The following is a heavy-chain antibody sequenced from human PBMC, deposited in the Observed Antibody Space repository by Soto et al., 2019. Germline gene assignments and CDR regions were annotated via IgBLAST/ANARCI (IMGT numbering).Heavy chain of an antibody. D-gene: IGHD4-17*01. CDR2: IIPIFGTA. J-gene: IGHJ4*02. CDR3: ARTLYGDNVDY. V-gene: IGHV1-69*13. CDR1: GGTFSSYA. Sequence: VASVKVSCKASGGTFSSYAISWVRQAPGQGLEWMGGIIPIFGTANYAQKFQGRVTITADESTSTAYMELSSLRSEDTAVYYCARTLYGDNVDYWGQGTLVTVSS.